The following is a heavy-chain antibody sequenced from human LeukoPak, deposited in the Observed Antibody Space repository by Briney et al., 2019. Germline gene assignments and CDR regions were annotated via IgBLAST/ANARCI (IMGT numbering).Heavy chain of an antibody. CDR3: ARVGGRRELLPWAGGGYFDY. CDR2: IYTSGST. V-gene: IGHV4-61*02. J-gene: IGHJ4*02. Sequence: PSETLSLTCTVSGGSISSGSYYWSWIRQPAGKGLEWIGRIYTSGSTNSNPSLKSRVTISVDTSKNQFSLKLSSVTAADTAVYYCARVGGRRELLPWAGGGYFDYWGQGTLVTVSS. D-gene: IGHD1-7*01. CDR1: GGSISSGSYY.